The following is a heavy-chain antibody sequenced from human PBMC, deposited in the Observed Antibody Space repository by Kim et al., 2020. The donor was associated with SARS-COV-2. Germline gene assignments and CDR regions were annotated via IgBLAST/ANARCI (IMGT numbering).Heavy chain of an antibody. J-gene: IGHJ5*02. D-gene: IGHD2-15*01. Sequence: GGSLRLSCAASGFTVSSNYMSWVRQAPGKGLEWVSIIYSGGSTHYADSVKGRFTISRDNSKNTLYLQMKSLRAEDTAVYYCASARQYCSGDRCYAEAPDHWGQGTLVTVSS. CDR2: IYSGGST. CDR1: GFTVSSNY. V-gene: IGHV3-66*01. CDR3: ASARQYCSGDRCYAEAPDH.